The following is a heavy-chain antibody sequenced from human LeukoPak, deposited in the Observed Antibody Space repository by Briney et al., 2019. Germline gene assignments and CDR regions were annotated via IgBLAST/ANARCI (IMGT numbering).Heavy chain of an antibody. CDR1: GGSISSSSYY. J-gene: IGHJ5*02. CDR2: IYYSGTT. V-gene: IGHV4-39*07. D-gene: IGHD6-13*01. Sequence: ASETLSLTCTVSGGSISSSSYYWGWIRQPPGKGLEWIGSIYYSGTTYYNPSLKSRVTISLDTSKNQFSLKVSSVTAADTAVYYCAREYSSSWYNWFDPWGQGTLVTVSS. CDR3: AREYSSSWYNWFDP.